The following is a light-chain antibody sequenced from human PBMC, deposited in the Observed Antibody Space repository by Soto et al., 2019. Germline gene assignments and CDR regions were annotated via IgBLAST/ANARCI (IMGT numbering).Light chain of an antibody. Sequence: QSPSTLSASVGDRVTITCRASQTINSWLAWYQQKPGKAPKVLIFDASSLKTGVPSRFSGSGSGTEFTLTISSLQPDDFATYYCQQYNTFSTFGQGTKVDIK. CDR2: DAS. V-gene: IGKV1-5*01. J-gene: IGKJ1*01. CDR3: QQYNTFST. CDR1: QTINSW.